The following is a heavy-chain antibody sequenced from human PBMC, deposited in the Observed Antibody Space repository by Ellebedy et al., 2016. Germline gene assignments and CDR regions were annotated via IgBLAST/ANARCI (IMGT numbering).Heavy chain of an antibody. J-gene: IGHJ4*02. CDR3: AKVPLIIVGATFYFDY. CDR1: GFIFSGYW. CDR2: ISGSGGST. V-gene: IGHV3-23*01. Sequence: GESLKISXAGSGFIFSGYWMSWVRQAPGKGLEWVSAISGSGGSTYYADSVKGRFTISRDNSKNTLYLQMNSLRAEDTAVYYCAKVPLIIVGATFYFDYWGQGTLVTVSS. D-gene: IGHD1-26*01.